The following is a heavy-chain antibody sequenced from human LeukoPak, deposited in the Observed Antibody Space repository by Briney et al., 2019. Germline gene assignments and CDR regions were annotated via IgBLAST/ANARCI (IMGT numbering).Heavy chain of an antibody. D-gene: IGHD3-3*01. Sequence: GASVKDSCKASGYTFTGYYMHWVRQAPGQRLEWMGWINPNSGGTNYAQKFQGRVTMTRDTSISTAYMELSRLRSDDTAVYYCARGGWLLSSWFDPWGQGTLVTVSS. CDR3: ARGGWLLSSWFDP. CDR2: INPNSGGT. CDR1: GYTFTGYY. V-gene: IGHV1-2*02. J-gene: IGHJ5*02.